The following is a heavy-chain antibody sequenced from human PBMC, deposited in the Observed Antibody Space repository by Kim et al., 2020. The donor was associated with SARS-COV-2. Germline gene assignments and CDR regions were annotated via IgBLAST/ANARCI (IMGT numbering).Heavy chain of an antibody. D-gene: IGHD6-19*01. CDR1: GFTFADSV. Sequence: GGSLRLSCAASGFTFADSVMHWVRQVPGKGLEWVALVSGDGGTTYYADSVKGRFTISRDNSKDSLYLQMNSLRADDTAFYYCSKASGWLHRYGGQGTVLTVPT. CDR2: VSGDGGTT. J-gene: IGHJ4*02. CDR3: SKASGWLHRY. V-gene: IGHV3-43*02.